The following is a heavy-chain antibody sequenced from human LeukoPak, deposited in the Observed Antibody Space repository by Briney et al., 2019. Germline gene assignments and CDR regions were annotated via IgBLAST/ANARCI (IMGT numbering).Heavy chain of an antibody. CDR1: GFTFSSFA. V-gene: IGHV3-64D*09. CDR2: ISRNGGST. J-gene: IGHJ4*02. D-gene: IGHD2/OR15-2a*01. Sequence: GGSLRLSCSASGFTFSSFAMHWVRQAPGKGLEYVAAISRNGGSTYYADSVKGRFTISRDNSKNTLYLQMSSLRAEDTAVYLCVKDLRSDFMGVLSRYLSYWGQGTLVTGSS. CDR3: VKDLRSDFMGVLSRYLSY.